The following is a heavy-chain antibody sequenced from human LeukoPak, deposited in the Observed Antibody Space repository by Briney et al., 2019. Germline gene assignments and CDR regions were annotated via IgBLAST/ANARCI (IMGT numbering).Heavy chain of an antibody. V-gene: IGHV4-4*02. D-gene: IGHD5-18*01. CDR2: IYHSGST. J-gene: IGHJ4*02. CDR3: ARGAVGYSYGSLWY. Sequence: SGTLSLTCAVSGGSISSSNWWSWVRQPPGKGLEWIGEIYHSGSTNYNPSLKSRITISVDKSKNQFSLKLSSVTAADTAVYYCARGAVGYSYGSLWYWGQGTLVTVSS. CDR1: GGSISSSNW.